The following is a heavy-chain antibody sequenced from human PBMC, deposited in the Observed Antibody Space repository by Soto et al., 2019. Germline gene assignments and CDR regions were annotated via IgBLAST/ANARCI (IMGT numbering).Heavy chain of an antibody. CDR3: TTFRDDYAYWFDP. CDR1: GFTFSNAW. V-gene: IGHV3-15*07. J-gene: IGHJ5*02. Sequence: GGSLRLSCAASGFTFSNAWMNWVRQAPGKGLEWVGRIKSKTDGGTTDYAAPVKGRFTISRDDSKNTLYLQMNSLKTEDTAVYYCTTFRDDYAYWFDPWGQGTLVTVSS. D-gene: IGHD4-17*01. CDR2: IKSKTDGGTT.